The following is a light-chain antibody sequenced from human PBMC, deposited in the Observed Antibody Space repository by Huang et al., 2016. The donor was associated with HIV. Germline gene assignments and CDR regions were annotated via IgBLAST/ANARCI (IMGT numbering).Light chain of an antibody. CDR2: DSS. CDR3: QQYDNLYT. J-gene: IGKJ2*01. Sequence: DIQMTQSPSSLSASVGDRVTITCQASQDIRQYLNCYQQKPGKAPKLLIFDSSNLQSVVPARISGSGSGTNFNFTIDSLQPEDIATYYCQQYDNLYTFGQGTTLEIK. CDR1: QDIRQY. V-gene: IGKV1-33*01.